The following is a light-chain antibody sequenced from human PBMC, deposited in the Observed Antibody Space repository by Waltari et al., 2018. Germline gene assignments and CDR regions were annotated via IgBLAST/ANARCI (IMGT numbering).Light chain of an antibody. Sequence: SYVLTQPSSVSVAPGETASITCGGDNIGTKSVHWYQQKSGQAPVLVIYDDSGRPSGITERFSGSNSGNTATLTISRVEAGDEADYYCQVWDSSSDRVFGGETKLTVL. J-gene: IGLJ3*02. V-gene: IGLV3-21*04. CDR3: QVWDSSSDRV. CDR2: DDS. CDR1: NIGTKS.